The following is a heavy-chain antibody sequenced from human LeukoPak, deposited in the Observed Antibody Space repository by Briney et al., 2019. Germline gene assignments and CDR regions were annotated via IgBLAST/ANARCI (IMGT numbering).Heavy chain of an antibody. D-gene: IGHD1-26*01. CDR3: ARGEWELLIDY. Sequence: SETLSLTCTVSGDSISSYYWSWIRQPPGKGLEWIGYIYYSGSTNYNPSLKSRVTISVDTSKNQFSLKLSSVTAADTAVYYCARGEWELLIDYWGQGTLVTVSS. CDR2: IYYSGST. CDR1: GDSISSYY. J-gene: IGHJ4*02. V-gene: IGHV4-59*01.